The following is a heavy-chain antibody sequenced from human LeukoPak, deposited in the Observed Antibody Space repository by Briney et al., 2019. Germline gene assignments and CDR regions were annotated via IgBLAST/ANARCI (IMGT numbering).Heavy chain of an antibody. CDR3: ARRGLAARPFDY. V-gene: IGHV4-39*07. J-gene: IGHJ4*02. CDR2: IYYSGST. CDR1: GGSISSSSYY. D-gene: IGHD6-6*01. Sequence: SETLSLTCTVSGGSISSSSYYWGWIRQPPGKGLEWIGSIYYSGSTYYNPPLKSRVTISVDTSKNQFSLKLSSVTAADTAVYYCARRGLAARPFDYWGQGTLVTVSS.